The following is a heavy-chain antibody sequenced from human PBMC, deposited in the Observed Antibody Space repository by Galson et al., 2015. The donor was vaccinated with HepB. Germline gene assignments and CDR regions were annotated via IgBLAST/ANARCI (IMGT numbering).Heavy chain of an antibody. J-gene: IGHJ3*02. V-gene: IGHV3-21*01. CDR1: GFTFSTYS. D-gene: IGHD2-8*02. Sequence: SLRLSCAASGFTFSTYSMNWVRQAPGKGLEWVSSISSTSIYIYYAVSVRGRFTISRDNAKNSLYLQMNSLRAEDTAVYYCARSRQVSVFSEYRWDAFDIWGQGTLVTVSS. CDR2: ISSTSIYI. CDR3: ARSRQVSVFSEYRWDAFDI.